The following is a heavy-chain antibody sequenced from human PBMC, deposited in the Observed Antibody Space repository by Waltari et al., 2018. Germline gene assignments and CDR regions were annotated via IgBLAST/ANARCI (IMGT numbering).Heavy chain of an antibody. J-gene: IGHJ4*02. CDR1: GYSISSGYY. D-gene: IGHD5-18*01. CDR3: ASWSSYGYYFDY. Sequence: QVQLQESGPGLVKPSETLSLTCAVSGYSISSGYYWGWIRQPPGKGLEWIGSIYHSGSTYYNPSLKSRVTISVDTSKNQVSLKLSSVTAADTAVYYCASWSSYGYYFDYWGQGTLVTVSS. V-gene: IGHV4-38-2*01. CDR2: IYHSGST.